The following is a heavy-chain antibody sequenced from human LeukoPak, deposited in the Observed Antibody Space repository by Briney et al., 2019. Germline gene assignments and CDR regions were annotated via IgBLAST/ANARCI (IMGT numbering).Heavy chain of an antibody. CDR1: GFTFSTYA. Sequence: GGSLRLSCAASGFTFSTYAMSWVRQAPGKGLEWVSSISSSSSYIHYADSVKGRFTISRDNAKNSLYLQMNSLRADDTAVYFCARDHSYYDSGRGFDPWGQGTLVTVSS. J-gene: IGHJ5*02. V-gene: IGHV3-21*01. D-gene: IGHD3-10*01. CDR3: ARDHSYYDSGRGFDP. CDR2: ISSSSSYI.